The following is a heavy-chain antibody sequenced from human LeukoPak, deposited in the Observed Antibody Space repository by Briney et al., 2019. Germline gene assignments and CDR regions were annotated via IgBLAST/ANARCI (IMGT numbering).Heavy chain of an antibody. CDR1: AFTFSSYS. Sequence: GYLRFSCAASAFTFSSYSMNWVRQAPGKGREWVSYISSSSSTIYYADSVKCRFIISRGNDKNSLYLQLNSLRAEDTAVYDCARDSPDGSYSDFWSGCYLGDYRGQGALVTVSS. D-gene: IGHD3-3*01. CDR3: ARDSPDGSYSDFWSGCYLGDY. V-gene: IGHV3-48*01. CDR2: ISSSSSTI. J-gene: IGHJ4*02.